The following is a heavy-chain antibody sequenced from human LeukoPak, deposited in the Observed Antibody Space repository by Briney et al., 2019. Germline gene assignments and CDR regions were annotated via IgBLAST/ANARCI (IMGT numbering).Heavy chain of an antibody. V-gene: IGHV3-30-3*01. D-gene: IGHD3-22*01. J-gene: IGHJ4*02. Sequence: GGSLRLSCAASGFTFSSYTMHWVRQAPGKGLEWVALISYDGSNIYYADSVKGRFTISRDNSKNTLYLQMNSLRAEDTAVYYCARADDSSGYYMTADYWGQGTLVTVSS. CDR2: ISYDGSNI. CDR1: GFTFSSYT. CDR3: ARADDSSGYYMTADY.